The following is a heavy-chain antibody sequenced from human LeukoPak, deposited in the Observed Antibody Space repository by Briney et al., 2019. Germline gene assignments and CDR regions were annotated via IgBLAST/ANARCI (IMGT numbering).Heavy chain of an antibody. D-gene: IGHD3-3*01. Sequence: ASVKVSCKASGYTFTDYYVHWVRQAPGQGLEWMGRINAKSGDTNAAQRFQGRVTMTRVTSITTAYLELSRLRSDDTAVYYCARDELYNGYYSVKYHYNGMDVWGQGTTVTVSS. CDR2: INAKSGDT. J-gene: IGHJ6*02. CDR1: GYTFTDYY. V-gene: IGHV1-2*06. CDR3: ARDELYNGYYSVKYHYNGMDV.